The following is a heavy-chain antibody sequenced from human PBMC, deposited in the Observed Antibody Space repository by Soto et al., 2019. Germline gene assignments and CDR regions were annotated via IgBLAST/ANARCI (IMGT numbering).Heavy chain of an antibody. CDR3: ARDGRDSSSWYFDY. CDR2: IYSGGST. V-gene: IGHV3-53*04. Sequence: GESLKISCAASGFTVSSNYMSWVRQAPGKGLEWVSVIYSGGSTYYADSVKGRFTISRHNSKNTLYLQMNSLRAEDTAVYYCARDGRDSSSWYFDYWGQGTLVTVSS. D-gene: IGHD6-13*01. CDR1: GFTVSSNY. J-gene: IGHJ4*02.